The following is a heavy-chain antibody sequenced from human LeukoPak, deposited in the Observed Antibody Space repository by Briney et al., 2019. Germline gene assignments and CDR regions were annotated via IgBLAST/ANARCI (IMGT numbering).Heavy chain of an antibody. Sequence: GGSLRLSCAASGFTFNRDWTAWVRQAPGKGLEWVANIKEDGSEKNYVDSVKGRFTISRDNAKNSLYLQMNSLRAEDTAVYYCARLSIVVVPAAIYYYMDVWGKGTTVTVSS. V-gene: IGHV3-7*01. CDR3: ARLSIVVVPAAIYYYMDV. CDR2: IKEDGSEK. CDR1: GFTFNRDW. J-gene: IGHJ6*03. D-gene: IGHD2-2*01.